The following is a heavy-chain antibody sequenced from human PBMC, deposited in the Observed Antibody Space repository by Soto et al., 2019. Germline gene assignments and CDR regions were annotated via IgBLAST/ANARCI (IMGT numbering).Heavy chain of an antibody. CDR3: AREGSPPDIVAPIWRGGDDAFDI. V-gene: IGHV1-69*01. CDR2: IIPIFGTA. Sequence: QVQLVQSGAEVKKPGSSVKVSCKASGSTFSSYAISWVRQAPGQGREWMGGIIPIFGTANYAQKFQGRVTITADESTSTAYMELSSLRSEDTAVDYCAREGSPPDIVAPIWRGGDDAFDIWGQGTMVTVSS. J-gene: IGHJ3*02. CDR1: GSTFSSYA. D-gene: IGHD5-12*01.